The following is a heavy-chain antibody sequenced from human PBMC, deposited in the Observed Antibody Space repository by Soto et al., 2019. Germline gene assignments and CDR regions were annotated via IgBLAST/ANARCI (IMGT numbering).Heavy chain of an antibody. CDR3: ARDEIGCSGGSCYLQFYYYYGMDV. Sequence: SETLSLTCTVSGGSISSGDYYWSWIRQPPGKGLEWIGYIYYSGSTYYNPSLKSRVTISVDTSKNQFSLKLSSVTAADTAVYYCARDEIGCSGGSCYLQFYYYYGMDVWGQGTTVTV. V-gene: IGHV4-30-4*01. D-gene: IGHD2-15*01. CDR1: GGSISSGDYY. J-gene: IGHJ6*02. CDR2: IYYSGST.